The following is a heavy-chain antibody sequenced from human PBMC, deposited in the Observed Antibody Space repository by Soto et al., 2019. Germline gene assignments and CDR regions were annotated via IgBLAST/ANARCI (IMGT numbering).Heavy chain of an antibody. CDR2: IIPISGTT. J-gene: IGHJ4*02. D-gene: IGHD4-17*01. CDR1: GGTFSSYA. V-gene: IGHV1-69*13. CDR3: ANTYGGNTALPYHFHY. Sequence: ASVKVSCKASGGTFSSYANSWVRQAPGQGLEWMGGIIPISGTTNYAQKFQGRVTITADGSTSTAYMELSSLRSDDTAVYYCANTYGGNTALPYHFHYWGQGTLVTVSS.